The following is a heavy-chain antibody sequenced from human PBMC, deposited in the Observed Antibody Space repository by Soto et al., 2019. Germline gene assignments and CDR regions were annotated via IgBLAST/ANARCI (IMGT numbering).Heavy chain of an antibody. V-gene: IGHV4-34*01. CDR2: INHSGST. CDR3: ARGPMGDGSGSHNWFDP. Sequence: SETLSLTCAVYGGSFSGYYWSWIRQPPGKGLEWIGEINHSGSTNYNPSLKSRVTISVDTSKNQFSLKLSSVTAADTAVYYCARGPMGDGSGSHNWFDPWGQGTLVTVSS. CDR1: GGSFSGYY. J-gene: IGHJ5*02. D-gene: IGHD3-10*01.